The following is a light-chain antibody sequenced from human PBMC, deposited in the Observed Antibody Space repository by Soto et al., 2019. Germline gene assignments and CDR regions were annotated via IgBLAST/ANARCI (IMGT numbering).Light chain of an antibody. CDR1: QTISTY. V-gene: IGKV1-39*01. J-gene: IGKJ2*01. CDR2: AAS. Sequence: DIQMTQSPSSLSASVGDRVTITCRASQTISTYLNWYQQNPGKAPKLLIYAASTLLSGVPSRFSGSGSGTDFTLTISSLQPEDFATYYCQQSHGIPYTFGQGTKLEIK. CDR3: QQSHGIPYT.